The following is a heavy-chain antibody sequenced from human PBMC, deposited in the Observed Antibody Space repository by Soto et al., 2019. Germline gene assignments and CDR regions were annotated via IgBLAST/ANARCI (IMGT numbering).Heavy chain of an antibody. Sequence: PGESLKISCKGSGYIFTSYWICCVLQMPVKGLEWMGIIYPGDSDTRYSPSFQGQVTISADKSISTAYLQWSSLKASDTAMYYCARGRGNYYDSSGYLDAFDIWGQGTMVTVSS. CDR3: ARGRGNYYDSSGYLDAFDI. D-gene: IGHD3-22*01. J-gene: IGHJ3*02. V-gene: IGHV5-51*01. CDR2: IYPGDSDT. CDR1: GYIFTSYW.